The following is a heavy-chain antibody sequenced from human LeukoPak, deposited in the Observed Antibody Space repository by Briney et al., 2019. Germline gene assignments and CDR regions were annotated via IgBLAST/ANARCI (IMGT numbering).Heavy chain of an antibody. Sequence: GGSLRLSCAASGFTFSSYWMSWVRQAPGKGLEWGANIKQDGSEKYYVDSVKGRFTISRDNAKNSLYLQMNSLRAEDTAVYYCARSHPDWYFDYWGQGTLVTVSS. CDR1: GFTFSSYW. D-gene: IGHD3-9*01. V-gene: IGHV3-7*01. CDR3: ARSHPDWYFDY. CDR2: IKQDGSEK. J-gene: IGHJ4*02.